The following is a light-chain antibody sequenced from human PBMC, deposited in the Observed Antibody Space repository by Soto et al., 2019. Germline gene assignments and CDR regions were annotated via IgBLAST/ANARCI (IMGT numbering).Light chain of an antibody. J-gene: IGKJ4*01. CDR2: AAS. CDR3: QQANSFQLT. V-gene: IGKV1D-12*01. CDR1: QGISSW. Sequence: DIQMTQSPSSVSASVGDRVTITCRASQGISSWLARYQQKPGKAPKLLIYAASSLQSGVPSRFSGSGSGTDFTLTISSLQPEDFATYYCQQANSFQLTFGGGTKVEIK.